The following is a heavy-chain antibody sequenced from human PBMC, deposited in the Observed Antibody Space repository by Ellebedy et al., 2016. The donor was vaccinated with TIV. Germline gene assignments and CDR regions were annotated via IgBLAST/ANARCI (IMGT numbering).Heavy chain of an antibody. CDR1: GFSFSDSS. D-gene: IGHD3-9*01. J-gene: IGHJ6*02. CDR3: ARDKHDMLNGYSEGMDV. Sequence: GGSLRLSCVASGFSFSDSSMNWVRRAPGKGLEWVSSISSSGSYIHYADSVKGRFTIFRENAENSLFLQMNSLRAEDTAVYYCARDKHDMLNGYSEGMDVWGQGTTVTVSS. V-gene: IGHV3-21*01. CDR2: ISSSGSYI.